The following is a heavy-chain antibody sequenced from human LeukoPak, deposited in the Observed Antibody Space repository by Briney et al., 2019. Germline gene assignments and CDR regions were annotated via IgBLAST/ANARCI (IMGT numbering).Heavy chain of an antibody. CDR3: ARDQGYQVVDP. D-gene: IGHD2-2*01. CDR1: GFAFSTYW. CDR2: INGDGSST. Sequence: PGGSLRLSCAPSGFAFSTYWMHWVRQASGKGLVWVSRINGDGSSTSYADSVKSRFTISRDNAKNTLYLQMNSLRAEDTAVYCCARDQGYQVVDPWGQGTLVTVSS. V-gene: IGHV3-74*01. J-gene: IGHJ5*02.